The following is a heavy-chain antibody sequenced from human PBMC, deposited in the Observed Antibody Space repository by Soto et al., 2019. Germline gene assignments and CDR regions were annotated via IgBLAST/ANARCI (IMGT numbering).Heavy chain of an antibody. CDR1: GFTFSSYS. V-gene: IGHV3-21*04. CDR2: ISSSSSYI. D-gene: IGHD3-22*01. CDR3: AKDLGRRITMIVAGDY. Sequence: GGSLRLSCAASGFTFSSYSMNWVRQAPGKGLEWVSSISSSSSYIYYADSVKGRFTISRDNSKNTLYLQMNSLRAEDTAVYYCAKDLGRRITMIVAGDYWGQGTLVTVSS. J-gene: IGHJ4*02.